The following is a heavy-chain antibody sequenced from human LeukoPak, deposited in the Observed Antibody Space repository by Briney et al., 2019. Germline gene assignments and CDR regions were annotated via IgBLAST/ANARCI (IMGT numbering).Heavy chain of an antibody. D-gene: IGHD6-19*01. CDR3: ASGPSSGWFYFDY. J-gene: IGHJ4*02. Sequence: PGGSLRLSCAASGFTFSSYWMSWVRQAPGKGLEWVANTKEDGNEKHYVDSVKGRFTISRDNTKNSLYLQMNSLRAEDTAVYYCASGPSSGWFYFDYWGQGTLVTVSS. CDR1: GFTFSSYW. CDR2: TKEDGNEK. V-gene: IGHV3-7*01.